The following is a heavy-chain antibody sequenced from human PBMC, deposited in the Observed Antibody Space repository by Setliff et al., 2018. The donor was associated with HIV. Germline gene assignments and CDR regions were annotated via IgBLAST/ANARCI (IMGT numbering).Heavy chain of an antibody. Sequence: SGPTLVNPTRTLTLTCSFSGFSLSSGGVGVGWFRQSPGKALEWLALIYWNDDRRYSPSLRNRLTITKDSSNTQVVLTMTDMDPLDTGTYFCAHRPRGNSKGPNFDYWGLGTLVTVSS. CDR3: AHRPRGNSKGPNFDY. V-gene: IGHV2-5*01. CDR1: GFSLSSGGVG. CDR2: IYWNDDR. D-gene: IGHD1-1*01. J-gene: IGHJ4*02.